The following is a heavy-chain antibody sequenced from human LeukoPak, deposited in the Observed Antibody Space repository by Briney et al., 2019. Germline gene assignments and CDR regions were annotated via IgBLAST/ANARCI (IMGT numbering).Heavy chain of an antibody. Sequence: WESLKISCKGSGYSFTSYWIGWVRQMPGKGLEWMGIIYPGDSDTRYSPSFQGQVTISADKSISTAYLQWSSLKASDTAMYYCARLDALVVDKYYYYGMDVWGQGTTVTVSS. CDR1: GYSFTSYW. CDR2: IYPGDSDT. V-gene: IGHV5-51*01. J-gene: IGHJ6*02. D-gene: IGHD2-2*01. CDR3: ARLDALVVDKYYYYGMDV.